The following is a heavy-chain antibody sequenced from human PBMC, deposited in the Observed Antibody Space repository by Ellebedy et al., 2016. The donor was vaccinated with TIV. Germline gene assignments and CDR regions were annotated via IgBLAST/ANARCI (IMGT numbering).Heavy chain of an antibody. CDR3: ARAGGSGYYYDY. J-gene: IGHJ4*02. V-gene: IGHV4-59*01. D-gene: IGHD3-22*01. Sequence: MPSETLSLTCTVPGGSISYYYLSWIRQPPGKGLEWIGYIYYSGSTNYNPSLQSRLTISLDTSKNHLSLKLSSVTAADTAVYYCARAGGSGYYYDYWGQGALVTVSS. CDR2: IYYSGST. CDR1: GGSISYYY.